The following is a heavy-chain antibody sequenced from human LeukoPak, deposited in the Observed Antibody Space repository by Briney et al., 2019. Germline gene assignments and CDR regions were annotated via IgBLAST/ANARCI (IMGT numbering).Heavy chain of an antibody. CDR2: ISAYNGNT. D-gene: IGHD3-9*01. CDR3: ARKRYYDILTGSYYYGMDV. Sequence: ASVKVSCKPSGYTFTRYGISWVRQAPGQRLEWMGWISAYNGNTSYAQKLQGRVTMTTDTATSTAYMELRSLRSDDTAVYYCARKRYYDILTGSYYYGMDVWGQGTTVTVSS. V-gene: IGHV1-18*01. J-gene: IGHJ6*02. CDR1: GYTFTRYG.